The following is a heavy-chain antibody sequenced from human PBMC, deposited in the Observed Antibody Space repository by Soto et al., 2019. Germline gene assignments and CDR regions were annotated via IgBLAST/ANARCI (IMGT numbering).Heavy chain of an antibody. CDR1: GFTFSDYY. J-gene: IGHJ4*02. CDR2: ISSSSSYT. CDR3: ARGPRDGHNLDY. V-gene: IGHV3-11*05. Sequence: QVQLVESGGGLVKPGGSLRLSCAASGFTFSDYYMSWIRQAPGKGLEWVSYISSSSSYTNYADSVKGRFTISRDNAKNSLYLQMNSLRAEDTAVYYCARGPRDGHNLDYWGQGTLVTVSS.